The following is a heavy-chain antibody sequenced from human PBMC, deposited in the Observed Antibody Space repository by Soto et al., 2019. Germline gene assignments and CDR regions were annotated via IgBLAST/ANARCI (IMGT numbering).Heavy chain of an antibody. CDR2: IYYSGST. V-gene: IGHV4-31*03. D-gene: IGHD6-19*01. CDR1: GGSISSGGYY. Sequence: QVQLQESGPGLVKPSQTLSLTCTVSGGSISSGGYYWSWIRQHPGKGLEWIGYIYYSGSTYYNPSLKGRVTISGDTSKNQFSLKLSSVTAADTAVYYCARTIAVAEGGMDVWGQGTTVTVSS. J-gene: IGHJ6*02. CDR3: ARTIAVAEGGMDV.